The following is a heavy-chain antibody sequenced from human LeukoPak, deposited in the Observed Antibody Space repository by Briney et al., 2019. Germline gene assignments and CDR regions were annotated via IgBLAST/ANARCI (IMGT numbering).Heavy chain of an antibody. D-gene: IGHD1-26*01. CDR3: ASNQGMGAYFDS. CDR1: GDSISSSGSY. Sequence: SQTLSLTCTVSGDSISSSGSYWTWIRQPPGKGLEWIGEIYHDGNTYYNPSLESRVTISVDKSKNQFSLTLSSVTAADTAVYYCASNQGMGAYFDSWGQGTLVTVSS. CDR2: IYHDGNT. V-gene: IGHV4-30-2*01. J-gene: IGHJ4*02.